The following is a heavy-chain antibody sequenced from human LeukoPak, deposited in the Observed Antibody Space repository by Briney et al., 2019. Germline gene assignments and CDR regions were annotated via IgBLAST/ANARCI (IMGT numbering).Heavy chain of an antibody. CDR3: AKEPGEGGSAFDY. CDR1: GFTFSGYG. J-gene: IGHJ4*02. V-gene: IGHV3-30*02. Sequence: TGGSLRLSCAASGFTFSGYGMHWVRQAPGKGLEWVAVILSDGSKEFYADSVKGRFTISRDNSKKTVYLQMSSLTIEDTAVYYCAKEPGEGGSAFDYWGQGTLVTVYS. CDR2: ILSDGSKE. D-gene: IGHD3-16*01.